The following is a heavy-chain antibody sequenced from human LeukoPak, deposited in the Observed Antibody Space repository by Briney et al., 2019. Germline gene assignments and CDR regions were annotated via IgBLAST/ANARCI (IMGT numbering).Heavy chain of an antibody. CDR3: ARVTVTDTEIDY. V-gene: IGHV3-33*01. D-gene: IGHD4-17*01. CDR2: IWYDGSNK. J-gene: IGHJ4*02. CDR1: GFTFSSYG. Sequence: PGRSLRLSCAASGFTFSSYGTHWVRQAPGKGLEWVAVIWYDGSNKYYADSVKGRFTISRDNSKNTLYLQMNSLRAEDTAVYYCARVTVTDTEIDYWGQGTLVTVSS.